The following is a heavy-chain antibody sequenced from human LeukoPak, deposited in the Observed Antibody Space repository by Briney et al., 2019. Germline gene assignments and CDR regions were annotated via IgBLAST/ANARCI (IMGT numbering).Heavy chain of an antibody. Sequence: GGSLRLSCAASGSTFSNAWMSWVRQAPGKGLEWVGRIKSKTDGGTTDYAAPVKGRFTISRDDSKNTLYLQMNSLKTEDTAVYYCTTTYVDTAPNYYWGQGTLVTVSS. V-gene: IGHV3-15*01. D-gene: IGHD5-18*01. CDR2: IKSKTDGGTT. J-gene: IGHJ4*02. CDR1: GSTFSNAW. CDR3: TTTYVDTAPNYY.